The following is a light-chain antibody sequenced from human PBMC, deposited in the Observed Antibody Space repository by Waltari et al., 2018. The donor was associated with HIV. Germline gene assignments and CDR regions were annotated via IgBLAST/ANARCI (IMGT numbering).Light chain of an antibody. CDR1: QSVNTY. V-gene: IGKV3-11*01. J-gene: IGKJ5*01. Sequence: EIVLTQSPATLSLSPGERATLSCRASQSVNTYLAWYQQKPGQAPRLLIYDASNRANGIPARVSGSVSGTDFTLTISSLEPEDFAVYYCQQRSNWPPEITFGQGTRLEIK. CDR3: QQRSNWPPEIT. CDR2: DAS.